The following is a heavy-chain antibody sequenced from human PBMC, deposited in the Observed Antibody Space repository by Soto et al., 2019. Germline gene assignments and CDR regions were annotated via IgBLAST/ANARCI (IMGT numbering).Heavy chain of an antibody. D-gene: IGHD3-16*01. V-gene: IGHV4-31*03. CDR3: ARGKNGGNSVVYAFDI. CDR1: GGSISSGGYY. Sequence: PSETLSLTCTVSGGSISSGGYYWSWIRQHPGKGLEWIGYIYYSGSTYYNPSLKSRVTISVDTSKNQFSLKLSSVTAADTAVYYCARGKNGGNSVVYAFDIWGLGTLVTVSS. CDR2: IYYSGST. J-gene: IGHJ4*02.